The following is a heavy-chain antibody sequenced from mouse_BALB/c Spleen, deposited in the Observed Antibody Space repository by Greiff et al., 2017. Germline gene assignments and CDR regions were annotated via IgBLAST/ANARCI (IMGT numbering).Heavy chain of an antibody. CDR2: ISNGGGST. V-gene: IGHV5-12-2*01. D-gene: IGHD1-1*01. CDR3: ARVYGSSYGYFDV. J-gene: IGHJ1*01. CDR1: GFTFSSYT. Sequence: EVQVVESGGGLVQPGGSLKLSCAASGFTFSSYTMSWVRQTPEKRLEWVAYISNGGGSTYYPDTVTGRFTISRDNAKNTLYLEMSSLRSEDTAMYYCARVYGSSYGYFDVWGAGTTVTVSS.